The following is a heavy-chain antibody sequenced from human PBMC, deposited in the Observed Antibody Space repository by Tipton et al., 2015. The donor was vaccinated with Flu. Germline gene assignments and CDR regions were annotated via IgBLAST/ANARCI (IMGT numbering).Heavy chain of an antibody. V-gene: IGHV4-59*01. Sequence: TLSLTCTVSGGSISSYYWSWVRQPPGKGLEWIGYIYYSGSTNYNPSLKSRVTISVDTSKNQFSLKLSSVTAADTAVYYCARVDSSGYYPGHWGQGTLVTVS. CDR3: ARVDSSGYYPGH. CDR2: IYYSGST. D-gene: IGHD3-22*01. J-gene: IGHJ4*02. CDR1: GGSISSYY.